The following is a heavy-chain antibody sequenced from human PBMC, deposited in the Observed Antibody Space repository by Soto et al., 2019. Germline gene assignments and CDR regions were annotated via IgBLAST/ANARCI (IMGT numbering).Heavy chain of an antibody. J-gene: IGHJ4*02. CDR3: ARVINGLLIDY. V-gene: IGHV1-3*04. CDR1: GYTFSRYD. D-gene: IGHD3-22*01. CDR2: ISTGNGNT. Sequence: ASVRVSCKASGYTFSRYDMHWVRQAPGQRLEWMGWISTGNGNTKYSQNFQSRVTITRDISATTAYMEVSSLRSEDTAVFYCARVINGLLIDYWGQGTLVTVSS.